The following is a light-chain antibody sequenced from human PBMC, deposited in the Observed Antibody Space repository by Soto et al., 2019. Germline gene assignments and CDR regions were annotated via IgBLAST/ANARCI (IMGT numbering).Light chain of an antibody. Sequence: DIQMTQSPSTLSASVGDRVTITCRASQSISSWLAWYQQKPGKAPNLLIYKASTLESGVPSRFSGSGSGTEFTLTISSRPPDDFAAHYYHQYNSDSLFTFGPGTKVDIE. CDR2: KAS. V-gene: IGKV1-5*03. CDR3: HQYNSDSLFT. J-gene: IGKJ3*01. CDR1: QSISSW.